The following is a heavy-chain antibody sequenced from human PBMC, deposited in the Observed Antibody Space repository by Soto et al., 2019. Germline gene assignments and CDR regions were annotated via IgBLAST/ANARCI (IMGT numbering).Heavy chain of an antibody. D-gene: IGHD1-26*01. CDR2: ISGSGGST. V-gene: IGHV3-23*01. J-gene: IGHJ3*02. Sequence: EVQLLESGGGLVQPGGSLRLSCAASGFTFSSYAMSWVRQAPGKGLEWVSAISGSGGSTYYADSVKGRFTISRDNSKNTLYLQMNSLRDEDTAVYYCAKWGGHSGSYYAPFDIWGQGTMVTVSS. CDR1: GFTFSSYA. CDR3: AKWGGHSGSYYAPFDI.